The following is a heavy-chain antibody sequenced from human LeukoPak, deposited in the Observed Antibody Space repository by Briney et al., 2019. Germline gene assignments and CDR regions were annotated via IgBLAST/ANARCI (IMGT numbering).Heavy chain of an antibody. CDR3: ARQKTNAYYYCYGMDV. V-gene: IGHV4-39*01. Sequence: SETLSLTCTVSGGSISSSSYYWGWIRQPPGKGLEWIGSIYYSGSTYYNPSLKSRVTISVDTSKNQFSLKLSSVTAADTAVYYCARQKTNAYYYCYGMDVWGQGTTVTVSS. D-gene: IGHD2-8*01. J-gene: IGHJ6*02. CDR2: IYYSGST. CDR1: GGSISSSSYY.